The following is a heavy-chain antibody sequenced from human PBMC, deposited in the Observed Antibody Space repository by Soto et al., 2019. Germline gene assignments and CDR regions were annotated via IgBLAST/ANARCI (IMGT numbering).Heavy chain of an antibody. CDR2: IIHSEST. Sequence: PSETLSLTCAVYGGSFSAYYWSWVRQPPGKGLERNGEIIHSESTKYNPTLKIRVPIAVDTAKDQFSLKLSSVTAAYTAVYYCARQRPTDGRWEFANYYGMDVWGQGTPVTVSS. D-gene: IGHD1-26*01. CDR1: GGSFSAYY. CDR3: ARQRPTDGRWEFANYYGMDV. V-gene: IGHV4-34*12. J-gene: IGHJ6*02.